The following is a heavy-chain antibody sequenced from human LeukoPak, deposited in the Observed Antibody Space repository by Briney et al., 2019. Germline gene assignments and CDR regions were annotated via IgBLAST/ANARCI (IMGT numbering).Heavy chain of an antibody. J-gene: IGHJ4*02. Sequence: AGGSLRLSCAASGFTFSNYAMSWVRQAPGKGLEWVSVISGSGGSTYYADSVKGRFTISRDNSKNTLFLQMNSLRAEDTAVYYCAKGILSVNDYWGQGTLVTVSS. CDR3: AKGILSVNDY. V-gene: IGHV3-23*01. CDR2: ISGSGGST. D-gene: IGHD2-15*01. CDR1: GFTFSNYA.